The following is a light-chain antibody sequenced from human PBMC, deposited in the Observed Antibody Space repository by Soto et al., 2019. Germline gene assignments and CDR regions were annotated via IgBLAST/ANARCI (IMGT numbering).Light chain of an antibody. CDR3: SLDAGPNTYV. J-gene: IGLJ1*01. V-gene: IGLV2-23*01. Sequence: QSVLTQPASVSGSPGQSITISRSDVGTYGVVSWYQQHPGKVPKLMIYDGTQRPSAVSDRFSGSKSANTASLTISGLQAEDEADYYCSLDAGPNTYVFGTGTKVTVL. CDR2: DGT. CDR1: DVGTYGV.